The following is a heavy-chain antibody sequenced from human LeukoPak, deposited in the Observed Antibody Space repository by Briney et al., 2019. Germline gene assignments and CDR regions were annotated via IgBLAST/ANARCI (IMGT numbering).Heavy chain of an antibody. CDR1: GFTFSTYA. Sequence: GGSLRLSCSASGFTFSTYAMHWVRQAPGKGLEYVSAISSDGGSTYYADSVKGTFTISRDNSKNTLYLQMSSLRPDDTAVYYCVKRRAAMAPRDYYYGMDVWGQGTTVTVSS. V-gene: IGHV3-64D*09. D-gene: IGHD6-6*01. J-gene: IGHJ6*02. CDR2: ISSDGGST. CDR3: VKRRAAMAPRDYYYGMDV.